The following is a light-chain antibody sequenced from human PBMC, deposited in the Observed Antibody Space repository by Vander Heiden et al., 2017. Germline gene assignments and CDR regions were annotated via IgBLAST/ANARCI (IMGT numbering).Light chain of an antibody. V-gene: IGLV3-1*01. CDR3: QAWDNNIAI. CDR1: RLEHKY. J-gene: IGLJ2*01. CDR2: EDK. Sequence: SYELTQPPLVSVSPGQTASITCSGHRLEHKYAYWYQQKPGQSPILVMYEDKKRPSGIPERFSASNSGNTATLTIGGTQDMDEADYYCQAWDNNIAIFGGGTKLTVL.